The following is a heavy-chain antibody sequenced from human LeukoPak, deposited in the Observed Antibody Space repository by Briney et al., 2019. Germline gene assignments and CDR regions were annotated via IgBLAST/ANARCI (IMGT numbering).Heavy chain of an antibody. V-gene: IGHV1-8*01. Sequence: EASVKVSCKASGYTFTSYDINWVRQATGQGLEWMGWMNPDSGNTGYAQKFQGRVTMTRNNSIATAYLELSSLRSEDTAVYFCARGKSPRVTTRPLFDFWGQGTLVTVSS. J-gene: IGHJ4*02. D-gene: IGHD6-6*01. CDR3: ARGKSPRVTTRPLFDF. CDR2: MNPDSGNT. CDR1: GYTFTSYD.